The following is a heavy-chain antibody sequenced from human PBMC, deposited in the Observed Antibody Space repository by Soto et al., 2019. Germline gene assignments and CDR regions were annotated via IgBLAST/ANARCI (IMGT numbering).Heavy chain of an antibody. CDR1: GYTFSNYF. V-gene: IGHV1-46*01. J-gene: IGHJ5*01. CDR3: ARDEGFCSGGSCTGWFDT. D-gene: IGHD2-15*01. CDR2: INPKGGAT. Sequence: XSVKVSCKASGYTFSNYFIHLVRQAPGQGLEWVGVINPKGGATTYAQKFQGRVNMTSDTSTNTIYMTLRSLTSEDTAFYYCARDEGFCSGGSCTGWFDTWGHGTLVTVSS.